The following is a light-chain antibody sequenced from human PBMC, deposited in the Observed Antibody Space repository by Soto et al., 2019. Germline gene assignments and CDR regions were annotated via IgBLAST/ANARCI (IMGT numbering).Light chain of an antibody. J-gene: IGKJ1*01. V-gene: IGKV3-20*01. CDR3: QQYASSPGT. CDR1: QSVISSY. Sequence: EIMLTQSPGTRSLSPGEGATLSCRASQSVISSYLAWYQQKPGQAPRLLIYGASSRATGIPDRFSGSGSGTDFSLTISRLEPEDFAVYYWQQYASSPGTFGQGTKVEIK. CDR2: GAS.